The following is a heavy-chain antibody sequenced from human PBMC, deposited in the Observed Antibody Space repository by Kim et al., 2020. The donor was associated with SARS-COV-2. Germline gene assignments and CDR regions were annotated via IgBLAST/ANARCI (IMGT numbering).Heavy chain of an antibody. CDR3: TTDYPRAGAFGI. D-gene: IGHD1-1*01. V-gene: IGHV3-15*01. J-gene: IGHJ3*02. Sequence: DEAARVKGRFTISRDDSKNTLYLQMNSLKTEDTAVYYCTTDYPRAGAFGIWGQGTLVTVSS.